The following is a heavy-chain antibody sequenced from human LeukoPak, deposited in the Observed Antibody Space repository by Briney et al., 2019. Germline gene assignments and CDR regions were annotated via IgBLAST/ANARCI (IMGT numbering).Heavy chain of an antibody. CDR1: GGSISSGDYY. V-gene: IGHV4-30-4*08. J-gene: IGHJ4*02. CDR3: AREGPGYSYGKGYFDY. CDR2: IYYSGST. D-gene: IGHD5-18*01. Sequence: SETLSLTRTVSGGSISSGDYYWSWIRQPPGKGLEWIGYIYYSGSTYYNPSLKSRVTISVDTSKNQFSLKLSSVTAADTAVYYCAREGPGYSYGKGYFDYWGQGTLVTVSS.